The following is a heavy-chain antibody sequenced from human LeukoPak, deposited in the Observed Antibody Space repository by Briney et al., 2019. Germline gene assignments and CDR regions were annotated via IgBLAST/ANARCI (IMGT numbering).Heavy chain of an antibody. V-gene: IGHV1-2*02. Sequence: ASVKVSCKASGYTFTGYYMHWVRQAPGQGLEWMGWINPNSGGTNYAQKFQGRVTMTRDTSISTAHMELSRLRSDDTAVYYCAREGGSRVYYLDYWGQGTLVTVSS. D-gene: IGHD3-16*01. CDR1: GYTFTGYY. J-gene: IGHJ4*02. CDR3: AREGGSRVYYLDY. CDR2: INPNSGGT.